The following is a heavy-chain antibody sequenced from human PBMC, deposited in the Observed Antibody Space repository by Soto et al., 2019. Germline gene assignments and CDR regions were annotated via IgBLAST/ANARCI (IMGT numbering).Heavy chain of an antibody. CDR2: IYVGDSDT. CDR1: GYTFTNYW. V-gene: IGHV5-51*01. Sequence: GESLNISCKASGYTFTNYWIGWVRQMPGKGLEWMGIIYVGDSDTRYSPSFQGQVTISADKSVTTAYLQWSSLKASDSAMYYCERLQDGGAVSGHEWGQGTLVTV. D-gene: IGHD5-12*01. CDR3: ERLQDGGAVSGHE. J-gene: IGHJ4*02.